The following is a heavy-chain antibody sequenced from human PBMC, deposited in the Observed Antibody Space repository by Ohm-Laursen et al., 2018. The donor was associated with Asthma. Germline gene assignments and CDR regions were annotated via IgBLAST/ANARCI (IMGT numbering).Heavy chain of an antibody. J-gene: IGHJ6*02. V-gene: IGHV4-30-2*01. CDR1: GGSISSGGYS. CDR3: AKGGSSSWYEMDV. D-gene: IGHD6-13*01. Sequence: TLSLTCAVSGGSISSGGYSWSWIRQPPGKGLEWIGYIYHSGSTYYNPSLKSRVTISVDRSKNQFSLKLSSVTAADTAVYYCAKGGSSSWYEMDVWGQGTTVTVSS. CDR2: IYHSGST.